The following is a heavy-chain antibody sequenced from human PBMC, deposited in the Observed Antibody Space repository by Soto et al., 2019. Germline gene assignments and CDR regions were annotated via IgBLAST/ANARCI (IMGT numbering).Heavy chain of an antibody. CDR2: IYYSGTT. CDR3: ARQIAAAPYYFDY. Sequence: PSETLSLTCTVSGGSISTYYWSWIRQPPGNGLEWIGHIYYSGTTNYSPSLKSRVTISVDTSQNQFSLKLNSVTAADTAVYYCARQIAAAPYYFDYWGQGILVTVSS. V-gene: IGHV4-59*08. CDR1: GGSISTYY. D-gene: IGHD6-13*01. J-gene: IGHJ4*02.